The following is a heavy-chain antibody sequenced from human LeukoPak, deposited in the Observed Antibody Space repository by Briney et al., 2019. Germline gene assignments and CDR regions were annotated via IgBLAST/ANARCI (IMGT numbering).Heavy chain of an antibody. Sequence: GGSLRLSCAPSGFVFSSYAMNWVRQAPGKGLEYVSAITGDGSTPYYANSVKGRFTISRDNSRNTLYLQMGSLRSEDMAVYYCARVGFSGYDSWGQGTLVTVSS. D-gene: IGHD5-12*01. V-gene: IGHV3-64*01. CDR1: GFVFSSYA. J-gene: IGHJ5*02. CDR3: ARVGFSGYDS. CDR2: ITGDGSTP.